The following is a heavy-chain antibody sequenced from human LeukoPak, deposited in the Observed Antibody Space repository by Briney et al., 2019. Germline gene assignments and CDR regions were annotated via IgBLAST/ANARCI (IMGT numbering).Heavy chain of an antibody. CDR1: GFTFSSYW. V-gene: IGHV3-7*01. D-gene: IGHD6-13*01. Sequence: PGGSLGLSCAASGFTFSSYWMSWVRQAPGKGLEWVANIKQDGSEKYYVDSVKGRFTISRDNAKNSLYLQMNSLRAVDTAMYYCARERRQQLPPAYYYYYYMDVWGKGTTVTVSS. J-gene: IGHJ6*03. CDR3: ARERRQQLPPAYYYYYYMDV. CDR2: IKQDGSEK.